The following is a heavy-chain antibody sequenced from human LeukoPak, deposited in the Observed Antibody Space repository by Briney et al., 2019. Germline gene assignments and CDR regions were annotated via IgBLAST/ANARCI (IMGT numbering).Heavy chain of an antibody. J-gene: IGHJ4*02. CDR2: IYHSGST. CDR3: ARDSVGATATENFDY. V-gene: IGHV4-39*07. CDR1: GGSISSSSYY. D-gene: IGHD1-26*01. Sequence: ASETLSLTCTVSGGSISSSSYYWGWIRQPPGKGLEWIGSIYHSGSTYYNPSLKSRVTISVDTSKNQFSLKLSSVTAADTAVYYCARDSVGATATENFDYWGQGTLVTVSS.